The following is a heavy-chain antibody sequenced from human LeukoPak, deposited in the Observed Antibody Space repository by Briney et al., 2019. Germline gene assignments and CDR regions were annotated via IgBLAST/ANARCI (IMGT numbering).Heavy chain of an antibody. CDR1: GFTFSSYW. CDR2: IKQDGSEK. J-gene: IGHJ4*02. CDR3: AREVDYDSGSFDC. V-gene: IGHV3-7*05. Sequence: GGSLRLSCAASGFTFSSYWMSWVRQAPGKGLEWVANIKQDGSEKYYVDSVKGRFTISRDNAKNSLYLQMNSLRAEDTAVYYCAREVDYDSGSFDCWGQGTLVTVSS. D-gene: IGHD3-10*01.